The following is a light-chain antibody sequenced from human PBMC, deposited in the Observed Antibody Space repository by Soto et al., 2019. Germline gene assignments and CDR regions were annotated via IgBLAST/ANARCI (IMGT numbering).Light chain of an antibody. Sequence: QSVLTQPPSASGTPGQRVTISCSGSSSNIGSNTVNWYQQLPGTAPKLLIYRNNQRPSGVPDRFSGSKSGTSASLAISGLQSEDEADYYCATWDDTLIGVVFGGGTKVTVL. CDR1: SSNIGSNT. V-gene: IGLV1-44*01. CDR3: ATWDDTLIGVV. J-gene: IGLJ2*01. CDR2: RNN.